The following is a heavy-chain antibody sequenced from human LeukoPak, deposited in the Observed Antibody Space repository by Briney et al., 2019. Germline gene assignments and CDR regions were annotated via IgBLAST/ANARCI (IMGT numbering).Heavy chain of an antibody. CDR1: GFTFSNAW. CDR3: TTDSLPDY. CDR2: TKSKTDGGTT. J-gene: IGHJ4*02. Sequence: GGSLRLSCAASGFTFSNAWMSWVRQAPGKGLEWVGRTKSKTDGGTTDYAAPVKGRFTISRDDSKNTLYLQMNSLKTEDTAVYYCTTDSLPDYWGQGTLVTDSS. V-gene: IGHV3-15*01.